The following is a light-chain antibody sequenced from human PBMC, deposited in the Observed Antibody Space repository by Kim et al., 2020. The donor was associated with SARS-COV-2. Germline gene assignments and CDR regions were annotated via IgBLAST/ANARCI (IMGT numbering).Light chain of an antibody. Sequence: QSVLTQPPSVSAAPGQKVTISCSGSSSNIGKNYISWYQQVPGTAPKLLIYDNDNRPSGIPDRFSGSKSGTSATLGITGLQTGDEADYYCGTWDSSLSGLVFGGGTKVTVL. V-gene: IGLV1-51*01. CDR1: SSNIGKNY. J-gene: IGLJ2*01. CDR2: DND. CDR3: GTWDSSLSGLV.